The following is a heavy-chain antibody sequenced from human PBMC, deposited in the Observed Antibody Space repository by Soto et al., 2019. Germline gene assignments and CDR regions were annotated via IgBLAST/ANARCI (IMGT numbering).Heavy chain of an antibody. D-gene: IGHD2-15*01. CDR1: GGTFSRYT. CDR3: ASYLTGVLVLGATPPGGDNYGLDV. Sequence: QVQLVQSGAEVKKPGSSVKVSCKASGGTFSRYTISSVRQAPGQGLEWMGRIIPILGIPNYAQKFQGRVTITAVKSTSTAYMELSSLRSDDTAVYYCASYLTGVLVLGATPPGGDNYGLDVWGQGTTVTVSS. J-gene: IGHJ6*02. CDR2: IIPILGIP. V-gene: IGHV1-69*02.